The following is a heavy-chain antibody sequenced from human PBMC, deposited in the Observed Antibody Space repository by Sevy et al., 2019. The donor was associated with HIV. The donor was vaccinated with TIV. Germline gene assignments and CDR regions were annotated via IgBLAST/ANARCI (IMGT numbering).Heavy chain of an antibody. CDR3: AKVWYYYDSSNYYFDAFDI. J-gene: IGHJ3*02. CDR2: ISYDGSNK. Sequence: GGSLRLSCAASGFTFSSYGMHWVRQAPGKGLEWVAVISYDGSNKYYGDSVKGRVTISRENSKNAVYLQMNSLRDEDTAVYYCAKVWYYYDSSNYYFDAFDIWGQGTVVTVSS. V-gene: IGHV3-30*18. D-gene: IGHD3-22*01. CDR1: GFTFSSYG.